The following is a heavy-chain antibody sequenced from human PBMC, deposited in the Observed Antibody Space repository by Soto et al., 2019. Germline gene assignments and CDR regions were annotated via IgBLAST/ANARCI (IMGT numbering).Heavy chain of an antibody. CDR3: ARTQGTTWSYSWFDS. CDR1: GFTFGNYL. V-gene: IGHV3-74*01. Sequence: AGGSLRLSCAASGFTFGNYLMHWVRQAPGKGLVWVSRINADGKTTTYADSVKGRFTISRDNAKNTLYLQMNSLSAEDTAVYYCARTQGTTWSYSWFDSWGQGTLVTVSS. CDR2: INADGKTT. D-gene: IGHD6-13*01. J-gene: IGHJ5*01.